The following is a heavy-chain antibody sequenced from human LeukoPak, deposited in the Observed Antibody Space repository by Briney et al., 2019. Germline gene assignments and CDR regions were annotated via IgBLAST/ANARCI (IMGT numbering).Heavy chain of an antibody. Sequence: PGRSLRLSCAASGFTFDDYAMHWVRQAPGKGLEWVSGISWNSGSIGYADSVKGRFTISRDNAKNSLYLQMNSLRAEDTALYYCAKDRWYDILTGKEVDYWGQGTLVTVSS. J-gene: IGHJ4*02. D-gene: IGHD3-9*01. CDR2: ISWNSGSI. V-gene: IGHV3-9*01. CDR1: GFTFDDYA. CDR3: AKDRWYDILTGKEVDY.